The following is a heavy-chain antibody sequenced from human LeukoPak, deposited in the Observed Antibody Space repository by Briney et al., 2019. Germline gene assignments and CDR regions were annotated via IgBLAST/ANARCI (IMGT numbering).Heavy chain of an antibody. CDR3: AKWGDFDILTGYYVSDF. CDR2: VTGRGGST. V-gene: IGHV3-23*01. J-gene: IGHJ4*02. CDR1: GFTFSSYA. Sequence: GESLRLSCVASGFTFSSYAMSWVRQAPGKRLEWVSAVTGRGGSTYYADSVKGRFTISRDNSRNTLFLQMNSLRAEDTAIYYCAKWGDFDILTGYYVSDFWGQGTLVTVSS. D-gene: IGHD3-9*01.